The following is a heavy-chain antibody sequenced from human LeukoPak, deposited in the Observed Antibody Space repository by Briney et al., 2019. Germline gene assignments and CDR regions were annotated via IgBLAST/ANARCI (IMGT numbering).Heavy chain of an antibody. CDR1: GYTFTSYG. CDR3: ARSPSGSYRTLYFDY. D-gene: IGHD1-26*01. CDR2: ISAYNGNT. J-gene: IGHJ4*02. Sequence: ASVKVSCKASGYTFTSYGISWVRQAPGQGLERMRWISAYNGNTNYAQKLQGRVTMTTDTSTSTAYMELSSLRSEDTAVYYCARSPSGSYRTLYFDYWGQGTLVTVSS. V-gene: IGHV1-18*01.